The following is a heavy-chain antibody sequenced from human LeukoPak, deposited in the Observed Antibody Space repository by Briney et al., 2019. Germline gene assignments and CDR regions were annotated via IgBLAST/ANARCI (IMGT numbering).Heavy chain of an antibody. CDR2: IYSGGST. CDR1: GFTVSSNY. V-gene: IGHV3-66*01. J-gene: IGHJ6*02. Sequence: SGGSLRLSCAASGFTVSSNYMSWVRQAPGKGLEWVSVIYSGGSTYYADSVKGRFTISRDNSKNTLYLQMNSLRAEDTAVYYCARDRLQLEQSVRNYYYYGMDVWGQGTTVTVSS. D-gene: IGHD1-1*01. CDR3: ARDRLQLEQSVRNYYYYGMDV.